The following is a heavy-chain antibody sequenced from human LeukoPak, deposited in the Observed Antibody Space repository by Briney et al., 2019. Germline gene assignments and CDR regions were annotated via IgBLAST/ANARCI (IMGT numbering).Heavy chain of an antibody. Sequence: PGGSLRLSCAASGFTFSSYAMHWVRQAPGKGLEWVAVISYDGSNKYYADSVKGRFTISGDNSKNTLYLQMNSLRAEDTAVYYCARDSSNNRYCSSTSCYTGIIEVGYWFDPWGQGTLVAVSS. CDR2: ISYDGSNK. CDR3: ARDSSNNRYCSSTSCYTGIIEVGYWFDP. CDR1: GFTFSSYA. J-gene: IGHJ5*02. V-gene: IGHV3-30-3*01. D-gene: IGHD2-2*02.